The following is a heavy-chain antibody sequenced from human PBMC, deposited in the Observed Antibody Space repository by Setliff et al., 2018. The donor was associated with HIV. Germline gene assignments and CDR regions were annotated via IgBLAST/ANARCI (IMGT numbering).Heavy chain of an antibody. D-gene: IGHD5-18*01. J-gene: IGHJ5*02. CDR2: VHYSGSS. CDR1: GDSISSGGYY. CDR3: ARVTWIQLWLGWFDP. Sequence: PSETLSLTCTVSGDSISSGGYYWSWIRQHPGKGLEWIGYVHYSGSSYYNPSLRSRVTISVDTSKNQFSLKLGSVTAADTAVYFCARVTWIQLWLGWFDPWGQGTLVTSPQ. V-gene: IGHV4-31*03.